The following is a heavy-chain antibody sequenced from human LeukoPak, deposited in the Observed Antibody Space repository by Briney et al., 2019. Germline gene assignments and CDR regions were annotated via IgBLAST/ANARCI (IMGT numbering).Heavy chain of an antibody. D-gene: IGHD3-16*01. CDR3: AKEGGGALYYYYYGMDV. V-gene: IGHV3-30*18. J-gene: IGHJ6*02. Sequence: GGSLRLSCAASGFTFSSYGMHWVRQAPGKGLEWVAVISYDGSNKYYADSVKGRFTISRDNSKNTLYLQMNSLRAEDTAVYYCAKEGGGALYYYYYGMDVWGQGTTVTVSS. CDR2: ISYDGSNK. CDR1: GFTFSSYG.